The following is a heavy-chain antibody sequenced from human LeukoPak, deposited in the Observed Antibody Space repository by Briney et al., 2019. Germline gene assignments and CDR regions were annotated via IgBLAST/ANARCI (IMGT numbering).Heavy chain of an antibody. Sequence: GGSLRLSRAASGFNFTNYAMNWVRQAPGRGLEWVSLISSSGGSTYYAGSVKGRFTISRDNSKSTLYLQMNSLRAEDTAIYYCAKDGPTAIPSWFDPWGQGTLVTVSS. D-gene: IGHD2-21*02. V-gene: IGHV3-23*01. CDR3: AKDGPTAIPSWFDP. CDR2: ISSSGGST. J-gene: IGHJ5*02. CDR1: GFNFTNYA.